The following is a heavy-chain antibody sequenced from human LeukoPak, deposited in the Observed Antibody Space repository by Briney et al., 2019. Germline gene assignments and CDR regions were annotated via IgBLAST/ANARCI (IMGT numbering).Heavy chain of an antibody. V-gene: IGHV3-48*01. CDR1: GFTLSSYS. Sequence: GGSLRLSCAASGFTLSSYSMNWVRQAPGKGLEWVSYISSSSSTIYYADSVKGRFTISRDNAKNSLYLQMNSLRAEDTAVYYCARGRGYCSSTSCPLDRDAFDIWGQGTMVTVSS. CDR2: ISSSSSTI. CDR3: ARGRGYCSSTSCPLDRDAFDI. J-gene: IGHJ3*02. D-gene: IGHD2-2*01.